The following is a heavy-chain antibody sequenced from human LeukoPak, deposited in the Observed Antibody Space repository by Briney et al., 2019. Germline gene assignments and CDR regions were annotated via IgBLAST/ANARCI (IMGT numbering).Heavy chain of an antibody. D-gene: IGHD4-23*01. J-gene: IGHJ3*02. CDR2: IYTSGST. V-gene: IGHV4-4*07. Sequence: PSETLSLTCTVAGGSIRSYYWRCLRQPAGKGLEWIGRIYTSGSTNYNPSLKSRVTISVDKSKYQLSLKLRSVTAADMAVLYLATVGNIDQDAIDTWGQGTMVTVSS. CDR3: ATVGNIDQDAIDT. CDR1: GGSIRSYY.